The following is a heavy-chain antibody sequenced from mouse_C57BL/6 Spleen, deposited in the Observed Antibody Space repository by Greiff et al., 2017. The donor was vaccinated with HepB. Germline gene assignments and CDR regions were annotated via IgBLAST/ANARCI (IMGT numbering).Heavy chain of an antibody. CDR3: ARSDGYYVYWYFDV. J-gene: IGHJ1*03. D-gene: IGHD2-3*01. V-gene: IGHV1-82*01. CDR1: GYAFSSSW. Sequence: VQLQQSGPELVKPGASVKISCKASGYAFSSSWMNWVKQRPGKGLEWIGRIYPGDGDTNYNGKFKGKATLTADKSSSTAYMQLSSLPSEDSAVYFCARSDGYYVYWYFDVWGTGTTVTVSS. CDR2: IYPGDGDT.